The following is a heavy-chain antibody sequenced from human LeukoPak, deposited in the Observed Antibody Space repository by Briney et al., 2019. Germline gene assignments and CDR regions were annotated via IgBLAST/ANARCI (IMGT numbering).Heavy chain of an antibody. D-gene: IGHD6-19*01. CDR3: AKDRYSSGWLPDY. CDR1: GFTFSSYG. Sequence: GGSLRPSCAASGFTFSSYGMHWVRQAPGKGLEWVAVISYDGSNKYYADSVKGRFTISRDNSKNTLYLQMNSLRAEDTAVYYCAKDRYSSGWLPDYWGQGTLVTVSS. V-gene: IGHV3-30*18. J-gene: IGHJ4*02. CDR2: ISYDGSNK.